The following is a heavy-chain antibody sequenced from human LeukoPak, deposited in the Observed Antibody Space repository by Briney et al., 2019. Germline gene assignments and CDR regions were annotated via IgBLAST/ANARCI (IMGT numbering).Heavy chain of an antibody. D-gene: IGHD1-26*01. J-gene: IGHJ4*02. V-gene: IGHV4-39*01. CDR3: ARNASDSGTSYFDY. CDR1: GGSISSRTSY. CDR2: IYYSGST. Sequence: PSETLSLTCTVSGGSISSRTSYWGWIRQPPGKGLEWIGSIYYSGSTSYNPSLKSRVTISVDTSKKQFSLKLDSVTAADTAVYYCARNASDSGTSYFDYRGQGTLVTVSS.